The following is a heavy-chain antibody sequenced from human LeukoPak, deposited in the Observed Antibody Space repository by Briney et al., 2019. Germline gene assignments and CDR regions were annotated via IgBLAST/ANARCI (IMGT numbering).Heavy chain of an antibody. J-gene: IGHJ5*02. CDR3: ARDGLSQWWLSGWFDP. CDR1: GMTFRSHW. CDR2: IKSDGSEI. V-gene: IGHV3-7*03. D-gene: IGHD2-15*01. Sequence: TGGSLRLSCAASGMTFRSHWTTWVRQTTGKGLEWLATIKSDGSEIYYLDSVKGRFTISRDNAKNSLYLQMNSLRAEDTALYYCARDGLSQWWLSGWFDPWGQGTLVTVSS.